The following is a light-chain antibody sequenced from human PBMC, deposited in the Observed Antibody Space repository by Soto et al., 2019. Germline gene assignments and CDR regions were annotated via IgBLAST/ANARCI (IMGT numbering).Light chain of an antibody. CDR2: DVT. Sequence: SELTPPDSESGSRGGPIPIHCRGSNTELGGYEYVAWYQQHPGGAPKLVIYDVTSRPPGVSTRFSGSKSGFTASLTISGLQAVDDAHYYCSSYRTYRTLEVFGTGTKATVL. J-gene: IGLJ1*01. CDR1: NTELGGYEY. V-gene: IGLV2-14*03. CDR3: SSYRTYRTLEV.